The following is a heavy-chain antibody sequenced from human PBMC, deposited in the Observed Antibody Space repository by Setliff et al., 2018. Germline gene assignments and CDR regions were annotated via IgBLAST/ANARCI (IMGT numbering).Heavy chain of an antibody. Sequence: ASVKVSCKASGYTFTGYYMHWVRQAPGQGLEWMGWINPNSGGTNYAQKFQGRVTMTRDTSKDQFSLKLISMTAADTAVYYCARGRNIAARLLDSWGQGTLVTVSS. J-gene: IGHJ4*02. CDR2: INPNSGGT. V-gene: IGHV1-2*02. CDR1: GYTFTGYY. CDR3: ARGRNIAARLLDS. D-gene: IGHD6-6*01.